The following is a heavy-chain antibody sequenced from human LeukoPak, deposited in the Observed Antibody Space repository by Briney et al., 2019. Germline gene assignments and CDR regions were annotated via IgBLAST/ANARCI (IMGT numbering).Heavy chain of an antibody. CDR1: GGSINNYY. CDR2: IYYRGST. D-gene: IGHD4-17*01. Sequence: SQTLSLTCTVSGGSINNYYWSWIRQPPGKGLEWIGYIYYRGSTNYNPSLKSRVTFSVDTSKNQFSLKLNSVTAADTAVYYCARGGDYGDLRYFDYWGQGTLVTVSS. V-gene: IGHV4-59*01. CDR3: ARGGDYGDLRYFDY. J-gene: IGHJ4*02.